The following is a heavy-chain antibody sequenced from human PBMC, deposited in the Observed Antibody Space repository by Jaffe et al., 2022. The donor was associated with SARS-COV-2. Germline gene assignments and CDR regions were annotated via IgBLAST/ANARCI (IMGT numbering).Heavy chain of an antibody. CDR1: GDSISDRSLY. CDR3: ARGGLAADGPWAFDI. D-gene: IGHD6-13*01. Sequence: QVQLQESGPGLVKPSQTLSLTCSVSGDSISDRSLYWSWIRQHPGLGLEWIGYIHYTGSTYFNPSLKSRLTMSVDTSKNQFSLRLSSVTAADTAVYFCARGGLAADGPWAFDIWGQGTMLTVSS. CDR2: IHYTGST. V-gene: IGHV4-31*03. J-gene: IGHJ3*02.